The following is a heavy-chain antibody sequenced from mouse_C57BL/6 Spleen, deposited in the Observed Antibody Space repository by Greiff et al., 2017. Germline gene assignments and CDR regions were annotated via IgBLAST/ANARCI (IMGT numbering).Heavy chain of an antibody. CDR1: GFTFSDYG. CDR3: ASYGYYAVDY. V-gene: IGHV5-17*01. Sequence: EVMLVESGGGLVKPGGSLKLSCAASGFTFSDYGMHWVRQAPEKGLEWVAYISSGSSTIYYADTVKGRFTISRDNAKNTLFLQMTSLRSEDTAMYYCASYGYYAVDYWGQGTSVTVSS. CDR2: ISSGSSTI. D-gene: IGHD2-10*02. J-gene: IGHJ4*01.